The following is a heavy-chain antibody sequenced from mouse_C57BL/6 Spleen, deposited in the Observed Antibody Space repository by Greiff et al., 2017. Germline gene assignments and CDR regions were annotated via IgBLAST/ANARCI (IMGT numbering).Heavy chain of an antibody. CDR2: ISYDGSN. V-gene: IGHV3-6*01. CDR3: AREGGNAMDY. D-gene: IGHD1-1*02. J-gene: IGHJ4*01. CDR1: GYSITSGYY. Sequence: EVKLQESGPGLVKPSQSLSLTCSVTGYSITSGYYWNWIRQFPGNKLEWMGYISYDGSNNYNPSLKNRNSITRDTSKNQFFLKLNSVTTEDTATYYCAREGGNAMDYWGQGTSVTVSS.